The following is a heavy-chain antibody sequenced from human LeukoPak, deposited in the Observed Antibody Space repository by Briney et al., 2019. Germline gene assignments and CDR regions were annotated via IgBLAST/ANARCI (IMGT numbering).Heavy chain of an antibody. V-gene: IGHV4-34*01. J-gene: IGHJ4*02. CDR3: AREVGGSGELDY. CDR1: GGSFSGYY. Sequence: SETLSLTCAVYGGSFSGYYWSWIRQPPGKGLEWIGEINHSGSTNYNPSLKSRVTISVDTSKNQFSLKLSSVTAADTAVYYCAREVGGSGELDYWGQGTLVTVSS. CDR2: INHSGST. D-gene: IGHD3-10*01.